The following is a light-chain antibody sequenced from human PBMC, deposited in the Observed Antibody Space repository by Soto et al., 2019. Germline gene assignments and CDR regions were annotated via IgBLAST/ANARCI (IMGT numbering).Light chain of an antibody. CDR1: RSDVGGYNY. V-gene: IGLV2-14*01. CDR3: SSYTRSSTLV. Sequence: QSALTQPASVSGSPGQSITISCTGTRSDVGGYNYVSWYQQHPGKAPKLMIYEVSNRPSGVSNRFSGSKSGNTASLTISGLQAEDEADYYCSSYTRSSTLVFGTGTKLTVL. J-gene: IGLJ1*01. CDR2: EVS.